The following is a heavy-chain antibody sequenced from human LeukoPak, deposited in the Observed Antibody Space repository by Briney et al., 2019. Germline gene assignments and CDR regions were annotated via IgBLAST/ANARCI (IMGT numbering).Heavy chain of an antibody. V-gene: IGHV3-74*01. CDR3: AKDRSRSSWHFDY. J-gene: IGHJ4*02. CDR1: GFTFTNYW. CDR2: IDTDGSIT. D-gene: IGHD6-13*01. Sequence: PGGSLRLSCAASGFTFTNYWIHWVRQVPGKGLVWVSRIDTDGSITSYADSVKGRFTISRDNAKNTLYLQMNSLRAVDTAVYYCAKDRSRSSWHFDYWGQGTLVTVSS.